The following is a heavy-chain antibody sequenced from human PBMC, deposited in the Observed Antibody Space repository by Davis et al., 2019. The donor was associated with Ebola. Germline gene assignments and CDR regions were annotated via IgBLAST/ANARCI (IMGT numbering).Heavy chain of an antibody. Sequence: GESLKISCAASGFTFSNYAMHWVRQAPGKGLEWAAVIAYDGSTKYYADSVKGRFTISRDSSKNTLYLQMNSLITDDTAVYHCAPRISGGTVTLGDWGQGTLVTVSS. J-gene: IGHJ1*01. CDR3: APRISGGTVTLGD. D-gene: IGHD3-16*01. CDR2: IAYDGSTK. CDR1: GFTFSNYA. V-gene: IGHV3-30*14.